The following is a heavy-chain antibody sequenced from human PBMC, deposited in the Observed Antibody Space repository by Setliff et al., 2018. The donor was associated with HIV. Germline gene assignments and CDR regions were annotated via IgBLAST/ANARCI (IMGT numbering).Heavy chain of an antibody. D-gene: IGHD3-10*01. J-gene: IGHJ4*02. V-gene: IGHV4-34*01. CDR3: ARGRFHRLHRPYSGSGSLGIQYFDY. CDR1: GGSFNGYS. Sequence: SETLSLTCAVYGGSFNGYSWTWIRQPPGKGLEWIGGINHSGSTYYNPSLKSRVTISVDTSKNQLSLKLSSVTAADTALYYCARGRFHRLHRPYSGSGSLGIQYFDYWGQGTLVTVSS. CDR2: INHSGST.